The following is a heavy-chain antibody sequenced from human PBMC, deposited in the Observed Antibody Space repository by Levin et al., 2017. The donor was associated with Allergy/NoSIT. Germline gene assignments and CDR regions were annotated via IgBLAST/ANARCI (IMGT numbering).Heavy chain of an antibody. CDR3: ARAYCGSHCYFAY. V-gene: IGHV4-4*07. CDR2: IYRSGTT. D-gene: IGHD2-21*02. CDR1: GDSIGSYY. Sequence: SETLSLTCTVSGDSIGSYYWSWIRQPAGKGLEWIGRIYRSGTTNYNSSLRSRVSMSLDTSKNQFSLTLSSVTAADTAVYYCARAYCGSHCYFAYWGQGTLVTVSS. J-gene: IGHJ4*02.